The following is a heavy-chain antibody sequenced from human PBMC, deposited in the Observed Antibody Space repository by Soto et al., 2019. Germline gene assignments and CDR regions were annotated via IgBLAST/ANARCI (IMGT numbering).Heavy chain of an antibody. CDR2: IHHSGST. V-gene: IGHV4-4*02. D-gene: IGHD4-17*01. CDR3: ARSQTTVTSYDY. CDR1: GDSISSMNW. J-gene: IGHJ4*02. Sequence: PSETLSLTCAVSGDSISSMNWWSWVRQPPGKGLEWIGEIHHSGSTYYNPSLKSRVTISVDRSKNQFSLKLSSVTAADTAVYYCARSQTTVTSYDYWGQGTLVTVSS.